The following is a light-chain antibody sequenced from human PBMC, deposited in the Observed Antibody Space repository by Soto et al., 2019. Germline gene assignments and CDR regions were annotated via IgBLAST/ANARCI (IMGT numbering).Light chain of an antibody. CDR2: WAS. Sequence: DIVMTQSPDSLAVSLGERATINCKSSQRVVYSSNNKKDLAGYQQITRQPPKLLIYWASTRESGVTGRFSGRGSRTDFTLNISSLQAEDVAVYFCQQHFSTPLTFGQGTKLEIK. V-gene: IGKV4-1*01. CDR1: QRVVYSSNNKKD. J-gene: IGKJ2*01. CDR3: QQHFSTPLT.